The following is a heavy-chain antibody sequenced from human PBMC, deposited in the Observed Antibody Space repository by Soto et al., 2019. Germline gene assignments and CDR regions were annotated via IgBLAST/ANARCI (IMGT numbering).Heavy chain of an antibody. CDR3: ARGYESSRRYLPLLDY. D-gene: IGHD3-22*01. Sequence: QVQLQQWGAGLLKPSETLSLRCVVNSGSFSGYYWTCIRQTPGKGLEWIGEISHSGSTNYNPSPMSRVTRSADTSKKQFALRLSPVPAADTSLSFCARGYESSRRYLPLLDYWGQGTLVTVSS. V-gene: IGHV4-34*01. CDR2: ISHSGST. J-gene: IGHJ4*02. CDR1: SGSFSGYY.